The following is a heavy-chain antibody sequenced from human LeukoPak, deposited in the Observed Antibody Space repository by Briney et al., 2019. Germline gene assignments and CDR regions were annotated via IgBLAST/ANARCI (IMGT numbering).Heavy chain of an antibody. D-gene: IGHD6-13*01. CDR3: ARHGADGYSSSLSLRD. CDR1: RGSISSGDYY. Sequence: PSGTLSLTCTISRGSISSGDYYWSWIRQPPGKGLEWIGYIYYSGSTNYNPSLKSRVTISVDTSKNQFSLKLSSVTAADTAVYYCARHGADGYSSSLSLRDWGQGTLVTVSS. V-gene: IGHV4-30-4*01. J-gene: IGHJ4*02. CDR2: IYYSGST.